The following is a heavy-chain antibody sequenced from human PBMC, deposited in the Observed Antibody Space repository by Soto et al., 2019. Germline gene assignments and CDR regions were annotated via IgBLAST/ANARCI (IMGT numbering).Heavy chain of an antibody. D-gene: IGHD1-26*01. CDR3: VREGSASYPQY. J-gene: IGHJ4*02. CDR1: GGTFSSYA. CDR2: INPIFGAA. Sequence: QVQLVQSGAEVKKPGSSVKVSCKASGGTFSSYAVSWVRQAPGQGLEWMGGINPIFGAASYAQKFQGRVTITADESTGTAYMELSSLRSEDTAVYYCVREGSASYPQYWGQGTLVTVSS. V-gene: IGHV1-69*12.